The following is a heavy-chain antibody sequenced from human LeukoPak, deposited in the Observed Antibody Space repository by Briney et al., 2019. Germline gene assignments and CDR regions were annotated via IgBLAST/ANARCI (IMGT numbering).Heavy chain of an antibody. Sequence: ASVKVSCKVSGYTLTELSMHWVRQAPGKGLEWMGGFDPEDGETIYAQKFQGRVTMTEDTSTDTAYMELSSLRSEDTAVYYCATGSPTPYYDISPYYYYMDVWGKGTTVTVSS. CDR2: FDPEDGET. CDR3: ATGSPTPYYDISPYYYYMDV. J-gene: IGHJ6*03. D-gene: IGHD3-9*01. CDR1: GYTLTELS. V-gene: IGHV1-24*01.